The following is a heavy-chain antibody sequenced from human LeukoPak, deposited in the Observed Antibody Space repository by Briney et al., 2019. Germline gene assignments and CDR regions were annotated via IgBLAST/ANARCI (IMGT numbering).Heavy chain of an antibody. CDR1: GGTFSSYA. Sequence: SVKVSCKASGGTFSSYAISWVRQAPGQGLEWMGGIIPIFGTSNYAQKFQGRVTITADKSTSTAYMELSSLRSEDTAVYYCAKSSIIAAAGPYYFDYWGQGTLVTVSS. J-gene: IGHJ4*02. CDR3: AKSSIIAAAGPYYFDY. V-gene: IGHV1-69*06. D-gene: IGHD6-13*01. CDR2: IIPIFGTS.